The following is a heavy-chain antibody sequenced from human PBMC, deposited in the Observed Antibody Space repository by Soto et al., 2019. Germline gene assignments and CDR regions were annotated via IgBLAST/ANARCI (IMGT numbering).Heavy chain of an antibody. D-gene: IGHD6-13*01. V-gene: IGHV1-8*01. Sequence: QVQLVQSGAEVKKPGASVKVSCKASGYTFTSYDINWVRQATGQGLEWMGWMNPNSGNTAYAQKFQGRVTRTRNTSLSTAYMELSSLRSEDTAVYFWARERSAASTGWFDPGGQGNLVTVSS. CDR2: MNPNSGNT. J-gene: IGHJ5*02. CDR1: GYTFTSYD. CDR3: ARERSAASTGWFDP.